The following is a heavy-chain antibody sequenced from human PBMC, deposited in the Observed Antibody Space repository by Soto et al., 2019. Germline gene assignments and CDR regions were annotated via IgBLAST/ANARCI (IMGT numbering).Heavy chain of an antibody. CDR1: GFTLSTYD. CDR3: ARGGYCSGGGGSLSYCWFDP. J-gene: IGHJ5*02. D-gene: IGHD2-15*01. V-gene: IGHV3-13*01. Sequence: EVPLVESGGGLVQPGGSLRLSCAASGFTLSTYDMHWVRQATGKGLEWVSGIGTAGYTYYPGSVKGRFTISRENAKHSLYIQMNSMSIGETAVYYCARGGYCSGGGGSLSYCWFDPWGEGTLVTVSS. CDR2: IGTAGYT.